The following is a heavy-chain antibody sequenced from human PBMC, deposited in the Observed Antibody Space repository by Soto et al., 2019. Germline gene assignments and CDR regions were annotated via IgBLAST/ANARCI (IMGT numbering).Heavy chain of an antibody. Sequence: GASVKVSCKASGYTFTGYYMHWVRQAPGQGLEWMGWINPNSGGTNYAQKFQGWVTMTRDTSISTAYMELSRLRSDDTAVYYCARGGVMATTERYFDYWGQGTLVTAPQ. CDR3: ARGGVMATTERYFDY. J-gene: IGHJ4*02. V-gene: IGHV1-2*04. D-gene: IGHD2-21*01. CDR1: GYTFTGYY. CDR2: INPNSGGT.